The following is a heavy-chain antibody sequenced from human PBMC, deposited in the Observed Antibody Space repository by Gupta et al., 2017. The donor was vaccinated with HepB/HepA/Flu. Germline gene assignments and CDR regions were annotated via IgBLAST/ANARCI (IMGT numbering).Heavy chain of an antibody. D-gene: IGHD2-15*01. Sequence: EVQLLESGGGLVQPGGSLRLSCAASGFTFSSYAMSWVRQAPGKGLEWVSVIRRSGGSTYYADSVKGRLPISRDNSKNTLYLQMSSLRANDTAVYYCAKDLDCSGVPCFGYFDCLGQGTLGTVAS. J-gene: IGHJ4*02. CDR1: GFTFSSYA. CDR3: AKDLDCSGVPCFGYFDC. CDR2: IRRSGGST. V-gene: IGHV3-23*01.